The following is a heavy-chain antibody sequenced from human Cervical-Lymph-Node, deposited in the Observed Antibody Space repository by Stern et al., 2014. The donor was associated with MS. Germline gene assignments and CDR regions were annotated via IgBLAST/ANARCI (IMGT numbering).Heavy chain of an antibody. D-gene: IGHD6-25*01. Sequence: VQLMQSGGGLVQPGGSLRLSCAASGFTFSNHWMNWVRQAPGKGLEWVANIKQDGSEDYYVDSVKGRFTISRDNAKNSLYLQMNSLRAEDTAVYYCSRGLQGGFWGQGTLVTVSS. V-gene: IGHV3-7*01. CDR3: SRGLQGGF. J-gene: IGHJ4*02. CDR2: IKQDGSED. CDR1: GFTFSNHW.